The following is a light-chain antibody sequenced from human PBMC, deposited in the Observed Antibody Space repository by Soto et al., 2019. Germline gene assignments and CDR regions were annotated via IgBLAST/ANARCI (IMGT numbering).Light chain of an antibody. Sequence: QSVLTQPPSVSAAPGQKVTISCSGSSSNIGNNPVSWYQHLPGTAPKVLIYDNDKRPSGIPDRFSGSRSGTSATLGITGLQTGDEAYYYCGTWDSSLSGGRVFGGGTKVTVL. J-gene: IGLJ3*02. CDR2: DND. V-gene: IGLV1-51*01. CDR1: SSNIGNNP. CDR3: GTWDSSLSGGRV.